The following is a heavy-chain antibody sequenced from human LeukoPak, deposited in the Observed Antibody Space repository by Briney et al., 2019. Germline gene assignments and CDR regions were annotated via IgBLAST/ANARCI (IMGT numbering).Heavy chain of an antibody. CDR2: ISSNGGYT. Sequence: QAGGSLRLSCAASGFTFSSYLMHWVRQAPGKGLEYVSAISSNGGYTYYANSVKGRFTISRDNSKNTLYLQMGSLRVEDMAVYYCARGGGYCSGGNCFGIDFWGQGSLVTVSS. D-gene: IGHD2-15*01. CDR3: ARGGGYCSGGNCFGIDF. CDR1: GFTFSSYL. J-gene: IGHJ4*02. V-gene: IGHV3-64*01.